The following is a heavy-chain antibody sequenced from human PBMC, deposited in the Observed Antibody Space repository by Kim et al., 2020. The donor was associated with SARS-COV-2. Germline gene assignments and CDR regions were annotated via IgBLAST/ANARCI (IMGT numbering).Heavy chain of an antibody. V-gene: IGHV4-34*01. Sequence: SETLSLTCAVYGGSFSGYYWSWIRQPPGKGLEWIGEINHSGSTNYNPSLKSRVTISVDTSKNQFSLKLSSVTAADTAVYYCARSGGYQQWLVRPSHYYYGMDVWGQGTTVTVSS. D-gene: IGHD6-19*01. CDR1: GGSFSGYY. CDR2: INHSGST. CDR3: ARSGGYQQWLVRPSHYYYGMDV. J-gene: IGHJ6*02.